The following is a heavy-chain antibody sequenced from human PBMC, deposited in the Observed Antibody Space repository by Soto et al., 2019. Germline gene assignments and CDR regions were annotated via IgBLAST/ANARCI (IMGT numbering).Heavy chain of an antibody. Sequence: GGSLRLSCAASGFTFSSYSMNWVRQAPGKGLEWVSSISSSSSYIYYADSVKGRFTISRDNAKNSLYLQMNSLRAEDTAVYYCAGGYYDFWSPPGGMDVWGQGTTVTVSS. J-gene: IGHJ6*02. CDR2: ISSSSSYI. D-gene: IGHD3-3*01. CDR3: AGGYYDFWSPPGGMDV. CDR1: GFTFSSYS. V-gene: IGHV3-21*01.